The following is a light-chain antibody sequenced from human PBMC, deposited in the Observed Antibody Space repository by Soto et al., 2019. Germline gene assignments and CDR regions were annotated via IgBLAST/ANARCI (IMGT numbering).Light chain of an antibody. Sequence: EIVLTQSPATLSLSPGERATLSCRASQSVSSYLAWYHQKPRQAPTLLLYDASNSATAIPARFSGSGSGTDFTLSTSSLEPQDFSAYYCHQHSNWPPYTFGQGTKLEIK. V-gene: IGKV3-11*01. CDR1: QSVSSY. CDR3: HQHSNWPPYT. CDR2: DAS. J-gene: IGKJ2*01.